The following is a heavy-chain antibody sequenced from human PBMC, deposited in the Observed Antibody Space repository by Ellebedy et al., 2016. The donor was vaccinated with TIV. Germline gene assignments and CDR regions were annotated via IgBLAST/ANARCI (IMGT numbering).Heavy chain of an antibody. CDR1: GFTFSSYS. Sequence: ESLKISCAASGFTFSSYSMNWVRQAPGKGLEWVSYISTDINTVYYADSVKGRFTISRDNGKNSLYLQMNSLRGEDTAVYYCASRGGSGWYVKWGQGTLVTVSS. D-gene: IGHD6-19*01. V-gene: IGHV3-48*01. J-gene: IGHJ4*02. CDR2: ISTDINTV. CDR3: ASRGGSGWYVK.